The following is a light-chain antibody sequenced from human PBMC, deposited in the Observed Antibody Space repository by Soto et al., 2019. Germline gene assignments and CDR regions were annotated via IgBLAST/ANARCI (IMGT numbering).Light chain of an antibody. V-gene: IGKV3-11*01. CDR2: GAS. CDR3: QQRSNCPIT. J-gene: IGKJ5*01. CDR1: QSVSSY. Sequence: DIVLTQSPAPLSLSPGERATLSCRASQSVSSYLAWYQRKPGQPPRLLIYGASNRATGVPTRFSGSGSGTGFTLTISSLEPEDFALYYCQQRSNCPITFGQGTRLEIK.